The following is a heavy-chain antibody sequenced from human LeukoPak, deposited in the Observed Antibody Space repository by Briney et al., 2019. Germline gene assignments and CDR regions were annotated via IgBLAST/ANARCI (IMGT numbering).Heavy chain of an antibody. D-gene: IGHD6-19*01. CDR2: ITGSGSST. J-gene: IGHJ4*02. CDR3: ARGVGSVAGTTDY. V-gene: IGHV3-48*04. Sequence: AGGSLRLSCVASGFSFSSYSMNWVRQAPGKGLEWVSYITGSGSSTDYAASVKGRFIISRDNAKDSLFLQMSSLRVEDTAVYYCARGVGSVAGTTDYWGQGILVTVSS. CDR1: GFSFSSYS.